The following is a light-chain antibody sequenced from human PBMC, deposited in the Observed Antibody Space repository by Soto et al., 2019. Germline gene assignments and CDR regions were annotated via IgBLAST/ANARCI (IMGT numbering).Light chain of an antibody. V-gene: IGKV3-11*01. CDR2: DAS. CDR1: QSVSKNY. CDR3: QQRSNWTIT. J-gene: IGKJ5*01. Sequence: EIVLTQSPGTLSLSPGERATLSCRASQSVSKNYLAWYQQKPGQAPRLLIYDASNRATGIPARFSGSGSGTDFTLTISSLETEDFAVYYCQQRSNWTITFGQGTRLEIK.